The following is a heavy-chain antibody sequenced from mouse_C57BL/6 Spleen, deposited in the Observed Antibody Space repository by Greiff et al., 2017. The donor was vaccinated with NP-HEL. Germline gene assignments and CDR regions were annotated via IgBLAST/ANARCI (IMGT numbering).Heavy chain of an antibody. J-gene: IGHJ4*01. Sequence: VQLQQSGAELVMPGASVKLSCKASGYTFTSYWMHWVKQRPGQGLEWIGEIDPSDSYTNYNQKFKGKSTLTVDKSSSTAYMQLSSLTSEDSAVYCCARRGRRYAMDYWGQGTSVTVSS. V-gene: IGHV1-69*01. CDR2: IDPSDSYT. CDR3: ARRGRRYAMDY. CDR1: GYTFTSYW.